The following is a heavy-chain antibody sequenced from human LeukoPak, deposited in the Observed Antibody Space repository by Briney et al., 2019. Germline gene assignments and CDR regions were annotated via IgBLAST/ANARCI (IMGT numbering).Heavy chain of an antibody. J-gene: IGHJ6*03. CDR3: ARHGENPTPEYYYYYYMDV. V-gene: IGHV4-38-2*01. Sequence: SETLSLTCAVSGYSISSGYYWGWIRQPLGKGLEWIGSIYHSGSTYYNPSLKSRVTISVDTSKNQFSLKLSSVTAADTAVYYCARHGENPTPEYYYYYYMDVWGKGTTVTVSS. D-gene: IGHD1-14*01. CDR2: IYHSGST. CDR1: GYSISSGYY.